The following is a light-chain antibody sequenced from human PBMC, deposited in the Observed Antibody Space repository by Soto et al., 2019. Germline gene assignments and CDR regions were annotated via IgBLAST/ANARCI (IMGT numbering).Light chain of an antibody. J-gene: IGKJ1*01. CDR1: ESISTW. CDR3: QQYSRLWS. Sequence: QMTQSPSSLPASVGDRVTIPCRASESISTWLAWYQQKPGKAPKLLIYGASSLESGVPPRFSGDGSGTEFTLTISSLQRDDFGIYYCQQYSRLWSFGQGTKV. CDR2: GAS. V-gene: IGKV1-5*03.